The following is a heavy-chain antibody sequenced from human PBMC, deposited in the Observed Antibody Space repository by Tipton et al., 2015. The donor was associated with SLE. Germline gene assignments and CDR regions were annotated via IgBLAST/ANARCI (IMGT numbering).Heavy chain of an antibody. Sequence: LRLSCTVSGGSISSGGYYWSWIRQHPGKGLEWIGYIYYSGSTYYNPSLKSRVTISVDTSKNQFSLKLSSVTAADTAVYYCARAKRIWFGESPNYFDYWGQGTLVTVSS. CDR1: GGSISSGGYY. D-gene: IGHD3-10*01. V-gene: IGHV4-31*03. J-gene: IGHJ4*02. CDR3: ARAKRIWFGESPNYFDY. CDR2: IYYSGST.